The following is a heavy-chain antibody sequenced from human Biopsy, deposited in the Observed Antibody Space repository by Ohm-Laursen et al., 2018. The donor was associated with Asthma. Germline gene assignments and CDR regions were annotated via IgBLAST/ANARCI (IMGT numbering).Heavy chain of an antibody. CDR3: AKATLGNIGKDY. J-gene: IGHJ4*02. CDR1: GFTFDDYG. Sequence: SLRLSCASSGFTFDDYGMHWVRQAPGKGLEWVSGISWNSGSIGYADSVKGRFTISRDNAKNSLYLQMNSLRVEDTALYYCAKATLGNIGKDYWGQGTLVTVSS. CDR2: ISWNSGSI. V-gene: IGHV3-9*01. D-gene: IGHD2/OR15-2a*01.